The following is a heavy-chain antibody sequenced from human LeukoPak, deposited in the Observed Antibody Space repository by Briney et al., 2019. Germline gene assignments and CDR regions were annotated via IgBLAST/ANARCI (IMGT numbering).Heavy chain of an antibody. Sequence: GGSLRLSCAASGFTVTSYGMHWVRQAPGKGLEWVAFIQFDGSDKYYADSVKGRFTISRDNSKSTLYLQMNSLRAEDTAVYYRADLRLRFDYWGQGTLVTVSS. J-gene: IGHJ4*02. CDR3: ADLRLRFDY. D-gene: IGHD2-21*01. V-gene: IGHV3-30*02. CDR2: IQFDGSDK. CDR1: GFTVTSYG.